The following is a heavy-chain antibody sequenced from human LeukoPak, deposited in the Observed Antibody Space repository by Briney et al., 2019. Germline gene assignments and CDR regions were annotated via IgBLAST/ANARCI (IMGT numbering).Heavy chain of an antibody. CDR2: IYEDNRII. Sequence: GGSLRLSCAASGFTLNTYSMNCVREAPGKGLEWVSYIYEDNRIIYYAHSVEGRFPISQDNTKNPLYLKRNSLRAEDTAVYYCARDGGATLVRGVITFDYWGQGTLVTVSS. CDR1: GFTLNTYS. J-gene: IGHJ4*02. CDR3: ARDGGATLVRGVITFDY. D-gene: IGHD3-10*01. V-gene: IGHV3-48*04.